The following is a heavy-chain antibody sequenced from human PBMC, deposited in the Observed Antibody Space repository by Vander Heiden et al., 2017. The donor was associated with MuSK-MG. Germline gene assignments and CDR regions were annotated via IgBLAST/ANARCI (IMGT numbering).Heavy chain of an antibody. CDR1: GGSISSSSYY. J-gene: IGHJ6*02. V-gene: IGHV4-39*07. CDR3: ANEYSSSSGYYYYYGMDV. Sequence: QLQLQESGPGLVKPSETLSLTCTVSGGSISSSSYYWGWIRQPPGKGLEWIGSIYYSGSTYYNPSLKSRVTISVDTSKNQFSLKLSSVTAADTAVDYCANEYSSSSGYYYYYGMDVWGQGTTVTVSS. D-gene: IGHD6-6*01. CDR2: IYYSGST.